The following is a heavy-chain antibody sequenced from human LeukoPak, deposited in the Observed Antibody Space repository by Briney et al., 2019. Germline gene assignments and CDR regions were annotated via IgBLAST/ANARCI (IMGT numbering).Heavy chain of an antibody. D-gene: IGHD3-10*01. J-gene: IGHJ6*02. CDR1: SGSFDTYY. Sequence: SETLSLTCTVSSGSFDTYYWTWIRQPPGKGLEWIGYSGSPKYNPSLKSRLTISTDTSKRHFSLTLSSVTDADTAIYYCARTTRHYYGSGKNLTPWPAGLDVWGQGITVTVS. CDR3: ARTTRHYYGSGKNLTPWPAGLDV. CDR2: SGSP. V-gene: IGHV4-59*01.